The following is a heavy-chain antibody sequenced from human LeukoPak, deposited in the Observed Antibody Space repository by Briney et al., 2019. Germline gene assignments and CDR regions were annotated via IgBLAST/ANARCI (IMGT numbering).Heavy chain of an antibody. D-gene: IGHD3-16*01. Sequence: SGGSLRLSCAASGFTLSSFWMSWVRQAPGEGLEWVELNSYDGTNKYYVDSVKGRFTISRDNSKNTLFLQMNSLRADDTAVYYCARELWGSSFDYWGQGTLVTVSS. CDR3: ARELWGSSFDY. CDR2: NSYDGTNK. V-gene: IGHV3-30-3*01. CDR1: GFTLSSFW. J-gene: IGHJ4*02.